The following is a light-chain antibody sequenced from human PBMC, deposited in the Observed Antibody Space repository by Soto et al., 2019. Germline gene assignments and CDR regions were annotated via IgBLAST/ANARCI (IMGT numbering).Light chain of an antibody. V-gene: IGKV1-39*01. CDR3: QQSFSTTWT. Sequence: DIQMTQSSSSLSASVGDRVTITCRASQTILTYLNWYQQKPGQAPKLLIYAASSLQSGVPSRFSGGGSATDFTLAISSLQPEYFAPYYCQQSFSTTWTFGHGTKVDIK. J-gene: IGKJ1*01. CDR2: AAS. CDR1: QTILTY.